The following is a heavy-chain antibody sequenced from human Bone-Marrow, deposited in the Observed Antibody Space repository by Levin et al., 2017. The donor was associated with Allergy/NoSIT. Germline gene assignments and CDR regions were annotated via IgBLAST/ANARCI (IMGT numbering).Heavy chain of an antibody. CDR1: GFTFNNYA. CDR3: ARDFFGGYSSGWLDL. CDR2: ISFHGSDQ. Sequence: GGSLRLSCAASGFTFNNYAFHWVRQAPGKGLEWVALISFHGSDQYYADSVMGRFTVSRDNSKNTLFLQMDSLTSEDTAVYYCARDFFGGYSSGWLDLWGQGTLVTVSS. J-gene: IGHJ5*02. V-gene: IGHV3-30*04. D-gene: IGHD6-19*01.